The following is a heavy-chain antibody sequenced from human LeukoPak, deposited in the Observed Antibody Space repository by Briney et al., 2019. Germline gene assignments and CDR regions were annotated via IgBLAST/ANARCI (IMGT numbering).Heavy chain of an antibody. V-gene: IGHV4-61*09. CDR2: IYTSGST. D-gene: IGHD3-9*01. Sequence: PSETLSLTCTVSGDSLNSDFYYWSWIRQPAGKGLEWIGHIYTSGSTNYNPSLKSRVTISVDTSKNQFSLKLSSVTAADTAVYYCARNLPDWFPWGQGTLVTVSS. CDR3: ARNLPDWFP. CDR1: GDSLNSDFYY. J-gene: IGHJ5*02.